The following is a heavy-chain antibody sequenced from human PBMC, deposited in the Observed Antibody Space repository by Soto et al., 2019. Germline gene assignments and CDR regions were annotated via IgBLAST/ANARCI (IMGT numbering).Heavy chain of an antibody. CDR2: ISADGGGT. V-gene: IGHV3-23*01. D-gene: IGHD2-21*02. Sequence: ELQLLESGGGLVQPGGSLRLSCSASDFTFGNFAMSWVRQAPGKGLEWVSGISADGGGTYYAGSVKGRFTISRDNSKKTMYFQLNSLREEDTAVYYCAKCNVLVTASGGWCNWFDPWGQGTPVTVSS. J-gene: IGHJ5*02. CDR1: DFTFGNFA. CDR3: AKCNVLVTASGGWCNWFDP.